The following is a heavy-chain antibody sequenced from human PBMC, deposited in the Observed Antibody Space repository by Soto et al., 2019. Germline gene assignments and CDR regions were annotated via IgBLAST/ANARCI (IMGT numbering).Heavy chain of an antibody. J-gene: IGHJ4*02. CDR1: GYTFTSYA. CDR2: INAGNDDT. CDR3: VRVGPTYDWYARTLDY. V-gene: IGHV1-3*01. Sequence: QVQLVQSGAEVKKPGASVKVSCKASGYTFTSYAVHWVRQAPGQRLEWMGWINAGNDDTKYSQKFQGRVSITRDTSASTAYMDLSSLTSEDTAVYYCVRVGPTYDWYARTLDYWGQRTLVTVSS. D-gene: IGHD1-1*01.